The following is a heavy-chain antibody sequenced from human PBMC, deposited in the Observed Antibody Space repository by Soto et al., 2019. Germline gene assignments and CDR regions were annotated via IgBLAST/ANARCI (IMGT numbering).Heavy chain of an antibody. CDR3: ARRVGATWYAYYYYYYGMDV. V-gene: IGHV4-34*01. J-gene: IGHJ6*02. CDR1: GGSFSGYY. D-gene: IGHD1-26*01. CDR2: INHSGST. Sequence: PSETLSLTCAVYGGSFSGYYWSWIRQPPGKGLEWIGEINHSGSTNYNPSLKSRVTISVDTSKNQFSLKLSSVTAADTAVYYCARRVGATWYAYYYYYYGMDVWGQGTTVTVSS.